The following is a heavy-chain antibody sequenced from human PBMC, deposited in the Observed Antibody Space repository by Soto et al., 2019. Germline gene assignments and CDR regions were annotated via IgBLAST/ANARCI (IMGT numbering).Heavy chain of an antibody. J-gene: IGHJ6*03. CDR2: INHSGST. Sequence: SETLSLTCAVYGGSFSGYYWSWIRQPPGKGLEWIGEINHSGSTNYNPSLKSRVTISVDTSKNQFSLKLSSVTAADTAVYYCARLGPRSGYCSSTSCYYYYYYMDVWGKGTTVTVSS. CDR3: ARLGPRSGYCSSTSCYYYYYYMDV. D-gene: IGHD2-2*01. CDR1: GGSFSGYY. V-gene: IGHV4-34*01.